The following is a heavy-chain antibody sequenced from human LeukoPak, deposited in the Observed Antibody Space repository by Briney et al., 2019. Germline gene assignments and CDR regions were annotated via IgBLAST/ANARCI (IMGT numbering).Heavy chain of an antibody. Sequence: SGTLSLTCAVSGGSISSSNWWSWVRQPPGKGLEWIGEIYHSGSTNYNPSLKSRVTISVDTSKNQFSLKLSSVTAADTAVYYCARRVGRWFGERAYYYNYMDVWGKGTTVTISS. V-gene: IGHV4-4*02. D-gene: IGHD3-10*01. CDR2: IYHSGST. J-gene: IGHJ6*03. CDR1: GGSISSSNW. CDR3: ARRVGRWFGERAYYYNYMDV.